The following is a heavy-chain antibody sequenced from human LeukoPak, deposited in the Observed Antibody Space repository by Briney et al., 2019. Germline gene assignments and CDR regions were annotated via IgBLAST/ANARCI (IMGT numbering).Heavy chain of an antibody. CDR1: GGSISSYY. CDR2: IYYSGST. J-gene: IGHJ4*02. D-gene: IGHD6-19*01. V-gene: IGHV4-59*08. Sequence: SETLSLTCTASGGSISSYYWSWIRQPPGKGLEWIGYIYYSGSTNYNPSLKSRVTISVDTSKNQFSLKLSSVTAADTAVYYCARHASSSGWTNFDYWGQGTLVTVSS. CDR3: ARHASSSGWTNFDY.